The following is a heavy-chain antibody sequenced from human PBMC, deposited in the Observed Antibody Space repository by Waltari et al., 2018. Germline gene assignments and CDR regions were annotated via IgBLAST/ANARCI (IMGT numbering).Heavy chain of an antibody. CDR1: GGSISSYY. V-gene: IGHV4-59*01. CDR3: ARSPSIAVAGYNWFDP. CDR2: IYYSGST. J-gene: IGHJ5*02. Sequence: QVQLQESGPGLVKPSETLSLTCTVSGGSISSYYWSWIRPPPGKGLEWIGYIYYSGSTNYNPSLKSRVTISVDTSKNQFSLKLSSVTAADTAVYYCARSPSIAVAGYNWFDPWGQGTLVTVSS. D-gene: IGHD6-19*01.